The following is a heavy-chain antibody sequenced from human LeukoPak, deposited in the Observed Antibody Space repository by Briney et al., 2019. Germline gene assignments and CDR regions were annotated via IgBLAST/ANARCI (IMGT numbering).Heavy chain of an antibody. J-gene: IGHJ5*02. CDR2: IYYSGST. CDR1: GGSISSGGYY. V-gene: IGHV4-31*03. CDR3: ARAHDYGDPNWFDP. D-gene: IGHD4-17*01. Sequence: SETLSLTCTVSGGSISSGGYYWSWIRQHPGTGLEWIGYIYYSGSTYYNPSLKSRVTISVDTSKNQFSLKLSSVTAADTAVYYCARAHDYGDPNWFDPWGQGTLVTVSS.